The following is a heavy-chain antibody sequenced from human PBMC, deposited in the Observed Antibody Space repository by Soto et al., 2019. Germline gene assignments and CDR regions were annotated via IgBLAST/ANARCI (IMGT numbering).Heavy chain of an antibody. V-gene: IGHV4-59*01. CDR1: GGSISSYY. D-gene: IGHD1-1*01. J-gene: IGHJ3*02. Sequence: QVQLQESGPGLVKPSETLSLTCTVSGGSISSYYWSWIRQPPGKGLEWIGYIYYSGSTNYNPSLKSRCTIPVAPSKSPLSLKLSSVTAADTAVYYCASESTVPDAFDIWGQGTMVTVSS. CDR3: ASESTVPDAFDI. CDR2: IYYSGST.